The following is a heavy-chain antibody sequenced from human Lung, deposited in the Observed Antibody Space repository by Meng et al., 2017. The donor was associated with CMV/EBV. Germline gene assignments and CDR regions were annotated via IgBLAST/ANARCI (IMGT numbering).Heavy chain of an antibody. Sequence: SCAASGFTFSSYWMSWVRQAPGKGLEWVANIKQDGSEKYYVDSVKGRFTISRDNAKNSLYLQMNSLRAEDTAVYYCARDPRGINIVVVHNGMDVWXQGTTVTVSS. CDR3: ARDPRGINIVVVHNGMDV. CDR1: GFTFSSYW. J-gene: IGHJ6*02. V-gene: IGHV3-7*01. CDR2: IKQDGSEK. D-gene: IGHD2-2*01.